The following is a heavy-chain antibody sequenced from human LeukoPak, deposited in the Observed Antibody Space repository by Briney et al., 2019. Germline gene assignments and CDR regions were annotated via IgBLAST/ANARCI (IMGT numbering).Heavy chain of an antibody. Sequence: SETLSLTCTVSGGSISSYYWSWIRQPPGKGLEWIRYIYYSGSTNYNPSLKSRVTISLDTSKDQFSLKLGSVTAADTAVYYCAKGGPNYFDYWGQGTLVTVSS. J-gene: IGHJ4*02. D-gene: IGHD3-10*01. V-gene: IGHV4-59*01. CDR1: GGSISSYY. CDR2: IYYSGST. CDR3: AKGGPNYFDY.